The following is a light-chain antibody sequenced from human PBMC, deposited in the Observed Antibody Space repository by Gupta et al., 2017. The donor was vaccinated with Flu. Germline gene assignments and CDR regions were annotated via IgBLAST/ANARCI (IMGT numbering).Light chain of an antibody. V-gene: IGKV1-33*01. J-gene: IGKJ2*01. Sequence: DQHKPGEAPKPLITESSHLQAGVPSRFSGSGSGSDFSFTISGLQLEDVATYYCLQYDTRPPYTFGQGT. CDR2: ESS. CDR3: LQYDTRPPYT.